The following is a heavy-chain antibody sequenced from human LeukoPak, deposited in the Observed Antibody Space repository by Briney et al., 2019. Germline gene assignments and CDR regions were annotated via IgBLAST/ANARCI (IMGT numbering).Heavy chain of an antibody. CDR2: IYTSGST. CDR3: ARVLSGTKHYTALDI. CDR1: GGSISSYY. V-gene: IGHV4-4*07. D-gene: IGHD1-26*01. Sequence: SETLSLTCTVSGGSISSYYWSWIRQPPGKGLEWIGRIYTSGSTNYNPSLKSRVTISVDKSKNQCSLKLSSVTAADTAVYYCARVLSGTKHYTALDIWGQGTMVTVSS. J-gene: IGHJ3*02.